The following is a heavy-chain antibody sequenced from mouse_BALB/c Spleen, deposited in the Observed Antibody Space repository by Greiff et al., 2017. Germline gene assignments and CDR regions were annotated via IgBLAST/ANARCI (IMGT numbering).Heavy chain of an antibody. Sequence: EVQLVESGGGLVQPGGSLKLSCAASGFDFSRYWMSWVRQAPGKGLEWIGEINPDSSTINYTPSLKDKFIISRDNAKNTLYLQMSKVRSEDTALYYCASAYYGNHPYYAMDYWGQGTSGTVSS. J-gene: IGHJ4*01. D-gene: IGHD2-10*01. CDR2: INPDSSTI. CDR1: GFDFSRYW. V-gene: IGHV4-1*02. CDR3: ASAYYGNHPYYAMDY.